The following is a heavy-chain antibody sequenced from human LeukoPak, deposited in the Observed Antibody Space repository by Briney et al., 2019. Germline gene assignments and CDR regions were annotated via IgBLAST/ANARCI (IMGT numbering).Heavy chain of an antibody. CDR3: AKDRGGSSELGDAFDV. J-gene: IGHJ3*01. Sequence: PGGSLRLSCAASGFSFADYAMHWVRQAPGKGLEWVSGISYSSGSIGYVDSVKGRFTISRDNAKNSLYLQMNSLRVEDTALYYCAKDRGGSSELGDAFDVWGQGTMVRVSS. V-gene: IGHV3-9*01. CDR1: GFSFADYA. CDR2: ISYSSGSI. D-gene: IGHD1-26*01.